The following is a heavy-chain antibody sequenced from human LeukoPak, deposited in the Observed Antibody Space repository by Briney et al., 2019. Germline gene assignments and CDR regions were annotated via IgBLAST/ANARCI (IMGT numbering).Heavy chain of an antibody. J-gene: IGHJ4*02. Sequence: GGSLRLSCAASGFIFSAYGMHWVRQAPGEGPEWVAFIRYDGNYKYYADSVKGRFTISRDNSKNTLYLQMNSLRAEDTAVYYCAKDGSSWYDYWGQGTLVTVSS. CDR2: IRYDGNYK. CDR3: AKDGSSWYDY. CDR1: GFIFSAYG. D-gene: IGHD6-13*01. V-gene: IGHV3-30*02.